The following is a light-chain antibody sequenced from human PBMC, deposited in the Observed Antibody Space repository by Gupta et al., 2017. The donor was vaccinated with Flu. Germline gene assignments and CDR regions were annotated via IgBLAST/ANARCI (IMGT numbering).Light chain of an antibody. Sequence: QSALTQPASVSGSPGQSITLSCTGTSTDVGAYNLVSWYQQHPDKAPKLMIYEGTKRPSGVSNRFSGSKSGNTASLTISGLQAEDEADYYCCSYAGGVTFWVFGGGTKLTVL. V-gene: IGLV2-23*01. J-gene: IGLJ3*02. CDR2: EGT. CDR3: CSYAGGVTFWV. CDR1: STDVGAYNL.